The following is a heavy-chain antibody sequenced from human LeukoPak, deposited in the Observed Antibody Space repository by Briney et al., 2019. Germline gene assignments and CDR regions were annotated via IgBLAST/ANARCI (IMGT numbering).Heavy chain of an antibody. CDR1: GGSISSYH. J-gene: IGHJ3*02. CDR3: ARARNYYDGSDYSSEGEAFDI. V-gene: IGHV4-59*01. Sequence: SETLSLTCTVSGGSISSYHWSWIRQPPGKGLECIGYIYYSGSTHYNPSLKSRVTISVDTSKNQFSLKLSSVTAADTAVYFCARARNYYDGSDYSSEGEAFDIWGQGTMVTV. CDR2: IYYSGST. D-gene: IGHD3-22*01.